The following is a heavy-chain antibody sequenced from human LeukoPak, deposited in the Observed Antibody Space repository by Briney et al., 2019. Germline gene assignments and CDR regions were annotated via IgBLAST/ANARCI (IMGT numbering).Heavy chain of an antibody. CDR2: ISSSSSYI. CDR1: GFTFSSYS. CDR3: AKGVTVTTPYWFDP. J-gene: IGHJ5*02. Sequence: GGSLRLSCAASGFTFSSYSMNWVRQAPGKGLECVSSISSSSSYIYYADSVKGRFTLSRDNAKNPLYLQMSSLRAEDTAVYYCAKGVTVTTPYWFDPWGQGTLVTVSS. D-gene: IGHD4-11*01. V-gene: IGHV3-21*04.